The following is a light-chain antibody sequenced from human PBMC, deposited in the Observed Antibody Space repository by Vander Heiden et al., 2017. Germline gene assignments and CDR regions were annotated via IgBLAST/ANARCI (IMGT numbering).Light chain of an antibody. CDR1: RSDAGGYNF. CDR3: SSYTNNNNLV. CDR2: EVS. V-gene: IGLV2-14*01. Sequence: QSALTQPASVAGSPGQSTTIFRTGTRSDAGGYNFVSWYQQHPDKAPKLMIYEVSNRPSGVSNRFSGSKSGNTASLTISGLQAEDEADYYCSSYTNNNNLVFGGGTKLTVL. J-gene: IGLJ2*01.